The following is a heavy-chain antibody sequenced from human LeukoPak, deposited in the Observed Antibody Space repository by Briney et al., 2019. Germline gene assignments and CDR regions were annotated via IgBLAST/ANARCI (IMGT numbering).Heavy chain of an antibody. CDR3: ARATMVRGVKVHAFDI. J-gene: IGHJ3*02. CDR1: GFTFSSYD. Sequence: GGSLRLSCAASGFTFSSYDMHWVRQDTGKGLEWVSDIGTAGDTYYPGSGRGDFTISKETAKNSFFLQLNSWRSGDTALFYCARATMVRGVKVHAFDIWGQGTMVTVSS. V-gene: IGHV3-13*01. CDR2: IGTAGDT. D-gene: IGHD3-10*01.